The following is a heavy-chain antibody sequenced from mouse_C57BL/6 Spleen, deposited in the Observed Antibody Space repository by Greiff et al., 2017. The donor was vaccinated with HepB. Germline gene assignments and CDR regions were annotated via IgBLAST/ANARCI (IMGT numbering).Heavy chain of an antibody. CDR3: ARSDYGSPYYFDY. J-gene: IGHJ2*01. V-gene: IGHV1-64*01. Sequence: QVQLQQPGAELVKPGASVKLSCKASGYTFTSYWMPWVKQRPGQGLEWIGMIHPNSGSTNYNEKFKSKATLTVDKSSSTAYMQLSSLTSEDSAVYYCARSDYGSPYYFDYWGQGTTLTVSS. CDR1: GYTFTSYW. D-gene: IGHD1-1*01. CDR2: IHPNSGST.